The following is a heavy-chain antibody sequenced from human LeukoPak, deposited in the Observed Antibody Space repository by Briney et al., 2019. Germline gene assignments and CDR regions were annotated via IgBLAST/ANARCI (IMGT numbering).Heavy chain of an antibody. CDR1: GFTFSSYA. D-gene: IGHD7-27*01. V-gene: IGHV3-21*01. J-gene: IGHJ6*02. CDR2: INNSSRYI. Sequence: GGSLRLSCAASGFTFSSYAMSWVRQVPGKGLEWVSSINNSSRYISYADSVNGRFTISRDNAKNSLYLQMNSLRAEDTAVYYCARDLGIVYYYGMDVWGQGTTVIVSS. CDR3: ARDLGIVYYYGMDV.